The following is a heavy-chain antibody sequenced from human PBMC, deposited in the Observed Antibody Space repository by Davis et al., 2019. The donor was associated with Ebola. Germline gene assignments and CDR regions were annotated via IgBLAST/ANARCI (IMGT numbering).Heavy chain of an antibody. CDR3: ARAQFPTTSDH. V-gene: IGHV1-18*01. D-gene: IGHD1-1*01. Sequence: AASVKVSCKASGYTFTSYGFSWVRQAPGQGLEWMGWINPHNGNTNYAQNVQGRVIMTSDTSTNTAYMELRSLRSDDTAVYYCARAQFPTTSDHWGQGTLVTVSS. CDR2: INPHNGNT. J-gene: IGHJ4*02. CDR1: GYTFTSYG.